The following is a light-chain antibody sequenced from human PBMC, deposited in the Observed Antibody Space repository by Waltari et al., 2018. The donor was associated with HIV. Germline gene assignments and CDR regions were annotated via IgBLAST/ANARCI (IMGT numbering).Light chain of an antibody. V-gene: IGLV2-14*03. CDR2: DVS. Sequence: QSALTQPASVSGSPGQSITISCTGTRSDVGDYNFVAWYQPHPDNAPTLIIFDVSDRPSGVSTRFSGSKSGNTASLTISGLQTEDEADYYCCSYSLTRTLVFGSGTKVTVL. CDR3: CSYSLTRTLV. J-gene: IGLJ1*01. CDR1: RSDVGDYNF.